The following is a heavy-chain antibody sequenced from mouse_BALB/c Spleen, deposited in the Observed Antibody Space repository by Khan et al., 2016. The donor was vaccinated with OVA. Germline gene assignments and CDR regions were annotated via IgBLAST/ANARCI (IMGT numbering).Heavy chain of an antibody. V-gene: IGHV3-2*02. CDR2: ISYSGST. CDR1: GYSITSDYA. CDR3: ARDGSRYNYAMDY. J-gene: IGHJ4*01. D-gene: IGHD2-3*01. Sequence: EVQLQESGPGLVKPSQSLSLTCTVTGYSITSDYAWNWIRQFPGNKLEWMGYISYSGSTNYNPALKSRIPINRDTSKNQFFLQLNSVTTEDTSSYYCARDGSRYNYAMDYWGQGTSVTVSS.